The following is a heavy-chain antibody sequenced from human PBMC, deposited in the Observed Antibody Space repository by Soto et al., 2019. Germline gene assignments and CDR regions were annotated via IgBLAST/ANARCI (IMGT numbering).Heavy chain of an antibody. Sequence: QVRLQEWGPGLVKPSQTLSLKCSVSGGSITTGGRYWSWIRQLPGKGLEWIGDIYYSGNTYYNASPKSRVIISVKGAKDQFSLNLSPVPATDPPVYYWGQGLVLTGGDGFGIWGQG. J-gene: IGHJ3*02. V-gene: IGHV4-31*02. CDR2: IYYSGNT. CDR3: GQGLVLTGGDGFGI. CDR1: GGSITTGGRY. D-gene: IGHD3-9*01.